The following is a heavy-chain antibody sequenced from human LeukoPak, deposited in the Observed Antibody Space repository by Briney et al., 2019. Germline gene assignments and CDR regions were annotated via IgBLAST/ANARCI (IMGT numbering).Heavy chain of an antibody. Sequence: SETLSLTCTVSGGSISSSSYYWGWIRQPPGTGLEWIGSIYYSGSTYYNPSLKSRVTISVDTSKNQFSLKLSSVTAADTAVYYCSGGSGITDYWGQGTLVTVSS. J-gene: IGHJ4*02. CDR3: SGGSGITDY. D-gene: IGHD1-14*01. CDR1: GGSISSSSYY. CDR2: IYYSGST. V-gene: IGHV4-39*07.